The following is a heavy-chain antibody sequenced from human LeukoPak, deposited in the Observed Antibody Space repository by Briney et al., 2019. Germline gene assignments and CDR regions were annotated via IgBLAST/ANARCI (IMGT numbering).Heavy chain of an antibody. J-gene: IGHJ4*02. Sequence: PSETPSLTCTVSGGSISSSSYYWGWIRQPPGKGLEWIGSINYSGSAYYNPSLKSRVTISVDTSKNQFSLNVNSVTAADMAVFYCVDYIVGTMRSYWGQGTLVTVSS. CDR1: GGSISSSSYY. CDR2: INYSGSA. D-gene: IGHD1-26*01. V-gene: IGHV4-39*05. CDR3: VDYIVGTMRSY.